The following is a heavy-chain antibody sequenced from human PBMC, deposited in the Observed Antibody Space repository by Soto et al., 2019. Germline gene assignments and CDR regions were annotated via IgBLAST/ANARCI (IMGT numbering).Heavy chain of an antibody. Sequence: PSETVSLTXTVSGGSISSSSYYWGWIRQPPGKGLEWIGSIYYSGSTYYNPSLKSRVTISVDTSKNQFSLKLSSVTAADTAVYYRARRPNLEWRIYYGMDVWGQGTTVTVSS. CDR3: ARRPNLEWRIYYGMDV. J-gene: IGHJ6*02. V-gene: IGHV4-39*01. CDR1: GGSISSSSYY. CDR2: IYYSGST. D-gene: IGHD3-3*01.